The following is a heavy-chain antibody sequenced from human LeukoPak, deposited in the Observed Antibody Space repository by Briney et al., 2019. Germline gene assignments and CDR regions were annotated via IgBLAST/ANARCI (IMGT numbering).Heavy chain of an antibody. CDR2: ISGSGGST. Sequence: GGSLRLSCAASGFTFSSYAMSWVRQAPGKGLEWVSAISGSGGSTYYADSVKGRFTISRDNSKNTLYLQMSSLRAEDTAVYYCAKDTYSGSYYYGMDVWGQGTTVTVSS. CDR1: GFTFSSYA. V-gene: IGHV3-23*01. D-gene: IGHD1-26*01. CDR3: AKDTYSGSYYYGMDV. J-gene: IGHJ6*02.